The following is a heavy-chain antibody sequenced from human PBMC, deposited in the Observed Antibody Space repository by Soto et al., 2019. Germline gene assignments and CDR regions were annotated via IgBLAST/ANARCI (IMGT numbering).Heavy chain of an antibody. D-gene: IGHD5-12*01. CDR2: IIPILGIA. Sequence: SVKVSCKASGGTFSSYTISWVRQAPGQGLEWMGRIIPILGIANYAQKFQGRVTITADKSTSTAYMELSSLRSEDTAVYYCARYSGYVYGMDVWGQGTTVTVSS. V-gene: IGHV1-69*02. J-gene: IGHJ6*02. CDR1: GGTFSSYT. CDR3: ARYSGYVYGMDV.